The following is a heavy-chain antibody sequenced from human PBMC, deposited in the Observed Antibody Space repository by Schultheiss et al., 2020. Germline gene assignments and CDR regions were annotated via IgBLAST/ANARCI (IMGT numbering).Heavy chain of an antibody. V-gene: IGHV4-31*03. J-gene: IGHJ6*02. CDR1: GGSISSGGYY. CDR2: IYYSGNT. Sequence: SETLSLTCTVSGGSISSGGYYWSWIRQHPGKGLEWIGYIYYSGNTYYNPSLKSRVTISVDTSKNQFSLKLSSVTAADTAVYYCARDYLNYYYYYGMDVWGQGTTVTVSS. CDR3: ARDYLNYYYYYGMDV.